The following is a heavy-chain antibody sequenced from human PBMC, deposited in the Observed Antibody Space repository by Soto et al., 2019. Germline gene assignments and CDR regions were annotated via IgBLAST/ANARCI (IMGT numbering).Heavy chain of an antibody. V-gene: IGHV1-18*01. Sequence: ASVKVSCKASGYTFTSYGISWVRQAPGQGLDWMGWISAYNGNTNYAQKLQGRVTMTTDTSTSTAYMELRSLRSDDTAVYYCARDAYYDFWSGYYHNWFDPWGQGTLVTVSS. J-gene: IGHJ5*02. CDR1: GYTFTSYG. CDR3: ARDAYYDFWSGYYHNWFDP. D-gene: IGHD3-3*01. CDR2: ISAYNGNT.